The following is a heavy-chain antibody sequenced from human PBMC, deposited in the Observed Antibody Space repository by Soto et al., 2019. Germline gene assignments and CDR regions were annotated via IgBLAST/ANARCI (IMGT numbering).Heavy chain of an antibody. D-gene: IGHD4-17*01. CDR2: IVVGSGNT. V-gene: IGHV1-58*02. CDR3: AAPDYGDYSRVPHGWYYMDV. CDR1: GFTFTSSA. Sequence: ASVKVSCKASGFTFTSSAMQLLRQALGQRRECIGWIVVGSGNTNYAQKFQERVTITRDMSTSTAYMELSSLRSEDTAVYYCAAPDYGDYSRVPHGWYYMDVWGKGTTVTVSS. J-gene: IGHJ6*03.